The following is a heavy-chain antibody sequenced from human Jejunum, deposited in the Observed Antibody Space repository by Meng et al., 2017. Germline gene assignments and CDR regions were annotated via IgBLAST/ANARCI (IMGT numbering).Heavy chain of an antibody. CDR1: GGSMSGYY. CDR3: ARDGFSIGHHFDY. CDR2: IYYSGST. J-gene: IGHJ4*02. V-gene: IGHV4-59*01. D-gene: IGHD2-15*01. Sequence: HVQLQESGPGLVKPSETLSLTWTVSGGSMSGYYWSWIRQPPGKGLEWIGYIYYSGSTNYNPSLKSRVTISVDTSKNQFSLKLSSVTAADTAVYYCARDGFSIGHHFDYWGQGTLVTVSS.